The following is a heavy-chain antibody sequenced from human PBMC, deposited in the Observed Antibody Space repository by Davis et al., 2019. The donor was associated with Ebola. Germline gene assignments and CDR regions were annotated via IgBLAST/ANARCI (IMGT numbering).Heavy chain of an antibody. CDR3: AKEGVHYYYGMDV. D-gene: IGHD6-6*01. J-gene: IGHJ6*04. V-gene: IGHV3-30*18. Sequence: GESLKISCAASGFSFSGYGMHWVRQAPGKGLEWVAVISYDGSNKYYADSVKGRFTISRDNSKNTLYLQMNSLRAEDTAVYYCAKEGVHYYYGMDVWGKGTTVTVSS. CDR1: GFSFSGYG. CDR2: ISYDGSNK.